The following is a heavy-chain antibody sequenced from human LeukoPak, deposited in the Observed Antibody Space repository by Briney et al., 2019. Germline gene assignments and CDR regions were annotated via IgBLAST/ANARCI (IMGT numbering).Heavy chain of an antibody. Sequence: GGSLRLSCAASGFTFSSYGMHWVRQAPGKGLEWVAFIRYDGSNKYYADSVKGRFTISRDNSKNTLYLQMNSLLRAEDTAVYYCAKGGQKSRTTVPFYFGYWGQGTLVIVSS. CDR3: AKGGQKSRTTVPFYFGY. CDR2: IRYDGSNK. CDR1: GFTFSSYG. D-gene: IGHD4-17*01. V-gene: IGHV3-30*02. J-gene: IGHJ4*02.